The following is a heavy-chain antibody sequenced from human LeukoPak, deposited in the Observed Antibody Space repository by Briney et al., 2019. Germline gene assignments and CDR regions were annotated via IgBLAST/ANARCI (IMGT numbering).Heavy chain of an antibody. J-gene: IGHJ6*04. CDR1: GFTFSSHE. Sequence: GGSLRLSCAASGFTFSSHEMNWGRQAPGKGLEGVSNISSSGSTIYYADSVKGGLTISRDNAKNSLYLQMNSLRAEDTAVYYCAELGITMIGGVWGKGTAVTISS. V-gene: IGHV3-48*03. CDR2: ISSSGSTI. CDR3: AELGITMIGGV. D-gene: IGHD3-10*02.